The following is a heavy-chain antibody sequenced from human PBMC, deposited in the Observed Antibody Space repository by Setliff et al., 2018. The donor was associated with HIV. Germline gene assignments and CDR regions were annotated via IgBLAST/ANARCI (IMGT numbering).Heavy chain of an antibody. V-gene: IGHV1-2*02. CDR2: INPNSGGT. CDR3: ARNPDTSGYLYYYYYMDV. D-gene: IGHD3-22*01. J-gene: IGHJ6*03. Sequence: RASVKVSCKASGHSFTNYGISWVRQAPGQGLEWMGWINPNSGGTNYAQKFQGRVTMTRDTSISTAYMELSRLRSDDTAVYYCARNPDTSGYLYYYYYMDVWGKGTTVTVSS. CDR1: GHSFTNYG.